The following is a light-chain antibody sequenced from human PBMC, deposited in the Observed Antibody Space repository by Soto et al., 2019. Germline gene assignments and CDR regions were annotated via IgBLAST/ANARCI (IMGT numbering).Light chain of an antibody. CDR2: AAS. Sequence: DIQLTQSPSFLSSSVGDRVTITCLASQGIGSYLAWYQQKPGKAPKLLIYAASTLQSGVPSRFSGSGSGTEFTLTISSLQPEDFATYYCQQLKSYPVTFGQGTRLEIK. J-gene: IGKJ5*01. V-gene: IGKV1-9*01. CDR1: QGIGSY. CDR3: QQLKSYPVT.